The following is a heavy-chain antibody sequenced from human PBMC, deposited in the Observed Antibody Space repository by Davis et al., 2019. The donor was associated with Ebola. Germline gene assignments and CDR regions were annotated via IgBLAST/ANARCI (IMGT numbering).Heavy chain of an antibody. Sequence: GESLKISCKGSGYSFTSYWIGWVRQMPGKGLEWMGIIYPGDSDTRYSPSFQGQVTISADKSISTAYLQWSSLKASDTAMYYCARHGASIAAADQDGYWGQGTLVTVSS. CDR3: ARHGASIAAADQDGY. J-gene: IGHJ4*02. CDR2: IYPGDSDT. V-gene: IGHV5-51*01. D-gene: IGHD6-13*01. CDR1: GYSFTSYW.